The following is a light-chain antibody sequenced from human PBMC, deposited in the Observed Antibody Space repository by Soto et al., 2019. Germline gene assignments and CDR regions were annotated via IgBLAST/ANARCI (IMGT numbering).Light chain of an antibody. J-gene: IGLJ1*01. CDR2: ANI. Sequence: QSVLTQPPSVSGAPGQRVTISCTGNSPNIGAGYDVHWYQQFPGTAPKLLIYANINRPSGVPDRFSGSKSGTSASLAITGLQAEDEADYYCQSYDNSLSAYVFGTGTKVTVL. V-gene: IGLV1-40*01. CDR3: QSYDNSLSAYV. CDR1: SPNIGAGYD.